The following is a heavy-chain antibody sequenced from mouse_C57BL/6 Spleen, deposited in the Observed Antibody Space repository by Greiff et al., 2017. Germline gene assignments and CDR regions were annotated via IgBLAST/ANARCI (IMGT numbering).Heavy chain of an antibody. CDR3: AREGSMPFAD. Sequence: EVQLLQSGGGLVKPGGSLKLSCAASGYTFSDYGMHWVRQAPEKGLEWVAYISSGSSTINYADKLKGRCTITRDNAKNTLFLQLTSLRSEDTAIYYCAREGSMPFADWGKGTLVTVSA. CDR1: GYTFSDYG. V-gene: IGHV5-17*01. D-gene: IGHD2-10*02. J-gene: IGHJ3*01. CDR2: ISSGSSTI.